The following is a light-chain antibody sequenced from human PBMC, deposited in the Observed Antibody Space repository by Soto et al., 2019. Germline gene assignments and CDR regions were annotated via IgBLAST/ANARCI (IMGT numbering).Light chain of an antibody. CDR2: DNN. V-gene: IGLV1-51*01. CDR3: GTWDNSLSAYV. CDR1: SSNIGNNY. J-gene: IGLJ1*01. Sequence: QSVLTQPPAVCAAPGQKVTIACSGSSSNIGNNYVSWYQQLPGTAPKLLIYDNNKRPSGIPDRFSGSKSGTSATLGITGLQTGDEADYYCGTWDNSLSAYVFGTGTKANVL.